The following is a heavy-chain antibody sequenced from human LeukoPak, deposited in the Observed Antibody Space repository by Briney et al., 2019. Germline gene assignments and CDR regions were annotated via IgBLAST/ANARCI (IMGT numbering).Heavy chain of an antibody. Sequence: GGSLRLSCAASGFTFSSYAMSWVRQAPGKGLEWVSAISGSGGSTYYADSVKGRFTISRDNSKNTLYLQMNSLRAEDTAVYYCARQYYDFWSGGGFDYWGQGTLVTVSS. J-gene: IGHJ4*02. CDR3: ARQYYDFWSGGGFDY. CDR1: GFTFSSYA. CDR2: ISGSGGST. V-gene: IGHV3-23*01. D-gene: IGHD3-3*01.